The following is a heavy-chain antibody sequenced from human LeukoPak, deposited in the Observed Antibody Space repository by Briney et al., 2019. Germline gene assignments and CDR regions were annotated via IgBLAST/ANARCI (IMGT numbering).Heavy chain of an antibody. CDR2: IIPILGIA. D-gene: IGHD2-15*01. CDR1: GYTFTSYG. V-gene: IGHV1-69*04. Sequence: SVKVSCKASGYTFTSYGISWVRQAPGQGLEWMGRIIPILGIANYAQKFQGRVTITADKSTSTAYMELSSLRSEDTAVYYCARDPPYCSGGSCYFWFDPWGQGTLVTVSS. J-gene: IGHJ5*02. CDR3: ARDPPYCSGGSCYFWFDP.